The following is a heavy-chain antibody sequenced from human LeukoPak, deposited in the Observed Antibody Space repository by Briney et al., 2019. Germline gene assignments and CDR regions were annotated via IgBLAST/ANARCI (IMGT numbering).Heavy chain of an antibody. CDR2: INHSGST. CDR3: ARGGDIVVVVAATGAFDI. CDR1: GGSFSGYY. V-gene: IGHV4-34*01. J-gene: IGHJ3*02. D-gene: IGHD2-15*01. Sequence: SETLSLTCAVYGGSFSGYYWSWIRQPPGKGLDWIGEINHSGSTNYNPSLKSRVTISVDTSKNQFSLKLSSVTAADTAVYYCARGGDIVVVVAATGAFDIWGQGTMVTVSS.